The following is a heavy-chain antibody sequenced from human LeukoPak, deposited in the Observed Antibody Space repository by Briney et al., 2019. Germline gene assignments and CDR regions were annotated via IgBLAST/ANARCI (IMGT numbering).Heavy chain of an antibody. J-gene: IGHJ4*02. Sequence: SETLSLTCTVSGGSISSSSYYWGWIRQPPGKGLECIGSIYYSGSTYYNPSLKSRVTISIDTSKNQFSLKLSSVTAADTAVYYCARDAGYSSSWYLFDYWGQGTLVTVSS. V-gene: IGHV4-39*07. D-gene: IGHD6-13*01. CDR1: GGSISSSSYY. CDR2: IYYSGST. CDR3: ARDAGYSSSWYLFDY.